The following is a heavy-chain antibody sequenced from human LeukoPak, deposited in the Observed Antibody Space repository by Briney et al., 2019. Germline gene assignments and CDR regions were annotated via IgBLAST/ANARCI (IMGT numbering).Heavy chain of an antibody. V-gene: IGHV3-7*01. CDR1: GFTFSSYW. J-gene: IGHJ5*02. Sequence: GGSLRLYCAASGFTFSSYWMSWVRQAPGKGLEWVANIKQDGSEKYYVDSVKGRFTIFRDNAKNSLYLQMDSLRAEDTAVYYCARDYGVVGRFDPWGQGTLVTVSS. CDR3: ARDYGVVGRFDP. D-gene: IGHD3-3*01. CDR2: IKQDGSEK.